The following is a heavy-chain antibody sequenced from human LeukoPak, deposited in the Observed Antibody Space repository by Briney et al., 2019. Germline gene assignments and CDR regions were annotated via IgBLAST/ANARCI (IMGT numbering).Heavy chain of an antibody. CDR3: ARLPSGSYYYYYGMDV. V-gene: IGHV1-69*04. CDR2: IIPILGIA. CDR1: GGTFSSYA. D-gene: IGHD1-26*01. J-gene: IGHJ6*02. Sequence: VASVKVSCKASGGTFSSYAISWVRQAPGQGLEWMGRIIPILGIANYAQKFQGRVTITADKSTSTAYMELSSLRSEDTAVYYCARLPSGSYYYYYGMDVWGQGTTVTVSS.